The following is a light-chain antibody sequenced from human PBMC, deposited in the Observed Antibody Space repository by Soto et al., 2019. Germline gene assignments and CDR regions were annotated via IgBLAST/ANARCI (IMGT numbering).Light chain of an antibody. J-gene: IGLJ2*01. CDR1: NSNIGAGYD. Sequence: QSVLTQPPSVSGAPGQRVTISCTGSNSNIGAGYDVNWYQQLPGTAPKLLIYGNSNRPSGVPDRFSASKSGTSASLAITGLQAEDEADYYCQSYDSSLRGVFGGGTKVTVL. V-gene: IGLV1-40*01. CDR2: GNS. CDR3: QSYDSSLRGV.